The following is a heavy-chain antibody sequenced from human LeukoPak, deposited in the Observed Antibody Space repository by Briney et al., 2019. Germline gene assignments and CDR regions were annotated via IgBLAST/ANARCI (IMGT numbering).Heavy chain of an antibody. CDR1: GFTFDNYW. J-gene: IGHJ3*02. Sequence: GGSLRLSCEASGFTFDNYWMSWVRQAPGKGLEWVANIKQDGSEKYYVDSVKGRFTISRDNAKKSLFLQMNGLGAEDTAVYYCAVYSSGWYNTFDIWGQGTMVTVSS. V-gene: IGHV3-7*01. CDR3: AVYSSGWYNTFDI. D-gene: IGHD6-19*01. CDR2: IKQDGSEK.